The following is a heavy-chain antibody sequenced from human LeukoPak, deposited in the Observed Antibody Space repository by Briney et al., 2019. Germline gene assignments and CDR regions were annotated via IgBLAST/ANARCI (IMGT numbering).Heavy chain of an antibody. CDR2: IYYSGST. D-gene: IGHD3-22*01. V-gene: IGHV4-39*07. CDR3: ARGRRITMIVSDY. CDR1: GGSISSSSYY. J-gene: IGHJ4*02. Sequence: PSETLSLTCTVSGGSISSSSYYWGWIRQPPGKGLEWVGSIYYSGSTYYNPSLKSRVTISVDTSKNQFSLKLSSVTAADTAVYYCARGRRITMIVSDYWGQGTLVTVSS.